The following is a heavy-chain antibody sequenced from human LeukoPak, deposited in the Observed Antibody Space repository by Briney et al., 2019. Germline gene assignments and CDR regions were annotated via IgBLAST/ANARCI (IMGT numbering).Heavy chain of an antibody. CDR1: GFTFSSYA. Sequence: GGSLRVSCAASGFTFSSYAMSWVRQAPGKGLEWVSGISGSGSSTYYADSVKGRFTISRDNSKNTLYLQMNSLRAEDTAVYSCAKDNGDSYGRYYFDYWGQGTLVTVSS. J-gene: IGHJ4*02. CDR2: ISGSGSST. CDR3: AKDNGDSYGRYYFDY. D-gene: IGHD5-18*01. V-gene: IGHV3-23*01.